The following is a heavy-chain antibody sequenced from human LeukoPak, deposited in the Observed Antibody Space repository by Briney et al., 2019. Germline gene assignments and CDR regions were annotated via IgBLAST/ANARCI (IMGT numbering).Heavy chain of an antibody. J-gene: IGHJ4*02. CDR1: GGTFSSYA. D-gene: IGHD3-16*01. V-gene: IGHV1-69*13. CDR2: IIPIFGTA. CDR3: AKTRSQVLRWGKAYYFEY. Sequence: EASVKVSCKASGGTFSSYAISWVRQAPGQGLEWMGGIIPIFGTANYAQKFQGRVTITADESTSTAYMELSSLRSEDTAVYYCAKTRSQVLRWGKAYYFEYWGQGTLVTVSS.